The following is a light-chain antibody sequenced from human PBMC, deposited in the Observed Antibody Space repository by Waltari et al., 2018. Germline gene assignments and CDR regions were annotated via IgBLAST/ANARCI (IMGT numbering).Light chain of an antibody. V-gene: IGKV1-9*01. CDR2: AAS. CDR1: QDIYTY. Sequence: IQLTQSPSALSASVGDRVTITCRATQDIYTYLAWYQQEPGKAPKLLIYAASTLQSGVPSRFSGSGSGIDFTLTISSLQPEDFATYYCQQFNSYPRTFGQGTKVEIK. CDR3: QQFNSYPRT. J-gene: IGKJ1*01.